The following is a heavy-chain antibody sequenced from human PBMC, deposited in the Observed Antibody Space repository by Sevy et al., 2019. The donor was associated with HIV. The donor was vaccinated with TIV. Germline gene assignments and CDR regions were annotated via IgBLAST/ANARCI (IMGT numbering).Heavy chain of an antibody. D-gene: IGHD4-17*01. CDR3: ARASATATTVTHFDY. CDR2: IFHTGST. Sequence: SETLSLTCAVSGGSISSGGYSWNWIRQPPGEGLEWIGYIFHTGSTYYNPSHKSRVTISVDRSKNQFSLQLSSVTAADTAIYYCARASATATTVTHFDYWGQGTLVTASS. CDR1: GGSISSGGYS. V-gene: IGHV4-30-2*01. J-gene: IGHJ4*02.